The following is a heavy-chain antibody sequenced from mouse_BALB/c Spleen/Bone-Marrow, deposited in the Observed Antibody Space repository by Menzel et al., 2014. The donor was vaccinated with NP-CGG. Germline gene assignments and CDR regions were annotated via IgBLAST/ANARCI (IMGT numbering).Heavy chain of an antibody. Sequence: EVQLVESGGDLVKPGGSLKLSCAASGFTFSSYGMSWVRPTPDKRLGWVATISSGGSYTYYPDSVKGRFTISRDNAKNTLYLQMSSLKSEDTAMYYCARQEITTRNAWFAYWGQGTLVTVSA. CDR3: ARQEITTRNAWFAY. J-gene: IGHJ3*01. V-gene: IGHV5-6*01. D-gene: IGHD2-4*01. CDR1: GFTFSSYG. CDR2: ISSGGSYT.